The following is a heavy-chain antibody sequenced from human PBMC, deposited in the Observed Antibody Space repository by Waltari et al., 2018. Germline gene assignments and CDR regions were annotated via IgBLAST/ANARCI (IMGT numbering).Heavy chain of an antibody. CDR3: AKLMGRVAHYGMDV. Sequence: EVQLLESGGGLVQPGGSLRLSCAASGFTFSSYAMSWVRQAPGKGLEWVSAISGSGGSTDYADAVKGRFTISRENAKNTLYLQMNSLRAEDTAVYYCAKLMGRVAHYGMDVWGQGTTVTVSS. D-gene: IGHD2-15*01. CDR2: ISGSGGST. CDR1: GFTFSSYA. V-gene: IGHV3-23*01. J-gene: IGHJ6*02.